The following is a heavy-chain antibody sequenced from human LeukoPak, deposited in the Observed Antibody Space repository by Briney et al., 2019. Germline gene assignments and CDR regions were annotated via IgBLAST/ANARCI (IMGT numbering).Heavy chain of an antibody. V-gene: IGHV3-30*02. J-gene: IGHJ6*03. CDR1: GFTFSSYG. Sequence: GGSMRLSCAASGFTFSSYGMHWVRQAPGRGLEWVAFIRYDGSNKYYADSVKGRFTISRDNSKNTLYLQMNSLRAEDTAVYYCAKVFLQYHTDYMDVWGKGTTVTVSS. CDR3: AKVFLQYHTDYMDV. CDR2: IRYDGSNK. D-gene: IGHD4-11*01.